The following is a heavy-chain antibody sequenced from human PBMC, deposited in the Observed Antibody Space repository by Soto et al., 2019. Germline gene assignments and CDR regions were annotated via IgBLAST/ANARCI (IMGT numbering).Heavy chain of an antibody. CDR1: GFTFSSYA. V-gene: IGHV3-23*01. Sequence: GGSLRLSCAASGFTFSSYALSWVRQAPGKGLEWVSTISASGGTTYYADSVKGRFTISRDNSRNTLYLQMNSLRAEDTAVYYCAKRAPYYFDSWGQGTQVTVSS. CDR3: AKRAPYYFDS. J-gene: IGHJ4*02. CDR2: ISASGGTT.